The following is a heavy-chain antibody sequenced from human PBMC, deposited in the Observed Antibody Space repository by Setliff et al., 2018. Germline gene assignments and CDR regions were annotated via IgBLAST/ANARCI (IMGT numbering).Heavy chain of an antibody. CDR1: GYTFTNYG. Sequence: ASVKVSCKASGYTFTNYGISWVRQAPGQGLEWMGWISAYNGNTNYAQKLQGRVTMTTDTSTSTAYMELRSLRSDDTAVYYCARVLFHCSSTSCYLDAFDIWGQGTMVTVSS. D-gene: IGHD2-2*01. V-gene: IGHV1-18*01. J-gene: IGHJ3*02. CDR3: ARVLFHCSSTSCYLDAFDI. CDR2: ISAYNGNT.